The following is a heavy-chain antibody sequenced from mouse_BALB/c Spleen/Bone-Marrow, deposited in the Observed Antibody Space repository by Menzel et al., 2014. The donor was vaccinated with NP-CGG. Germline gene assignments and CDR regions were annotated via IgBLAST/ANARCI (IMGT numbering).Heavy chain of an antibody. Sequence: QVQLKESGAELVKPGASVKISCKATGYTFSGYWIEWVKQRPGHGLEWIGEIFPGNNSTNYNEKFKGKATFTADTSSNTAYMQHSSLTSEDSAVYYCTSRDGYFALDYWGQGTSVTVSS. CDR1: GYTFSGYW. J-gene: IGHJ4*01. CDR3: TSRDGYFALDY. D-gene: IGHD2-3*01. V-gene: IGHV1-9*01. CDR2: IFPGNNST.